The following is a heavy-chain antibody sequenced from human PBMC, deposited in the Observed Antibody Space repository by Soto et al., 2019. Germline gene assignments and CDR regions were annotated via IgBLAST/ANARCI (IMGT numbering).Heavy chain of an antibody. CDR3: AREGGESSDGLYYFDS. J-gene: IGHJ4*02. CDR1: GGSTSSDNY. D-gene: IGHD3-16*01. V-gene: IGHV4-30-4*01. CDR2: IYYSGNT. Sequence: SETLSLTCTVSGGSTSSDNYWSWIRQPTGKGLEWIGHIYYSGNTDYNPSLKSRLAISIDTSKNQFSLKLSSVTAADTAVYFCAREGGESSDGLYYFDSWGQGSLVTVSS.